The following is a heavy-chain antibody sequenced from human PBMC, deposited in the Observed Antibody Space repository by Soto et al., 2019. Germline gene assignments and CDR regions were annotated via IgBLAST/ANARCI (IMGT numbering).Heavy chain of an antibody. CDR1: GGSFSGYY. V-gene: IGHV4-34*01. CDR2: INRSGST. CDR3: ATSSADWYYYGMDV. Sequence: SETLSLTCAVYGGSFSGYYWSWIRQPPGKGLEWIGEINRSGSTNYNPSLKSRVTISVDTSKNQFSLKLSSVTAADTAVYYCATSSADWYYYGMDVWGQGTTVT. J-gene: IGHJ6*02. D-gene: IGHD2-21*02.